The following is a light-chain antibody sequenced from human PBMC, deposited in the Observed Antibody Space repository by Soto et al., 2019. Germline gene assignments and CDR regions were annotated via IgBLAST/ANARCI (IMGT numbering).Light chain of an antibody. J-gene: IGKJ1*01. CDR3: QQYGSSRT. V-gene: IGKV3-15*01. Sequence: IVMAHSPASLSVSPSDTSILSSRASQNIGSNLAWYQQRPGQAPRLLIYGASSRVTGIPARFSGSGSGTDFTLTISRLEPEDSAVYYCQQYGSSRTFGQGTKVDI. CDR2: GAS. CDR1: QNIGSN.